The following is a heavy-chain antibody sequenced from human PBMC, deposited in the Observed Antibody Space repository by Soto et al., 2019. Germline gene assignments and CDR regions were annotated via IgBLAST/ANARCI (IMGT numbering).Heavy chain of an antibody. V-gene: IGHV6-1*01. CDR3: AGARSTWGSTWYFDY. D-gene: IGHD6-13*01. Sequence: PSQTLSLTCDISGDSVSTNSATWNWIRQSPSRGLEWLGRTYYRSKWYSVSAVSVKSRITINPDTSKNQFSLQLNSVTPEDTAVYYCAGARSTWGSTWYFDYWAQGTLVTVSS. CDR1: GDSVSTNSAT. J-gene: IGHJ4*02. CDR2: TYYRSKWYS.